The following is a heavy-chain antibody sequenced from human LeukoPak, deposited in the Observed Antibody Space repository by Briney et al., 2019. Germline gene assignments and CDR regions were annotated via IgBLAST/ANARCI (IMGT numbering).Heavy chain of an antibody. CDR3: ARGKLLDTFDI. J-gene: IGHJ3*02. D-gene: IGHD3-10*01. Sequence: SETLSLTCTVSDYSISSGYYWGWIRQPPGKGLEWIGIIYHSGNTYYNPSLKSRVTISVDTSKNQFSLKLSSVTAADTAVYYCARGKLLDTFDIWGQGTMVAVSS. CDR2: IYHSGNT. V-gene: IGHV4-38-2*02. CDR1: DYSISSGYY.